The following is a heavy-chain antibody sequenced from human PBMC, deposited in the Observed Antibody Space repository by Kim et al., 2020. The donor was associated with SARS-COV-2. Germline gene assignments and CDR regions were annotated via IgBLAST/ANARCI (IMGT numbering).Heavy chain of an antibody. CDR1: GDTFSSYG. CDR3: AGVFRAFDCRGAGWYFYL. D-gene: IGHD3-9*01. V-gene: IGHV1-69*04. CDR2: IIPTLNIA. Sequence: SVKVSCKASGDTFSSYGIGWVRQAPGHGLEWMGRIIPTLNIAHYAQKFQGRVTSTADKSTSTAYLEVSSLRYEDTAIYYCAGVFRAFDCRGAGWYFYLW. J-gene: IGHJ2*01.